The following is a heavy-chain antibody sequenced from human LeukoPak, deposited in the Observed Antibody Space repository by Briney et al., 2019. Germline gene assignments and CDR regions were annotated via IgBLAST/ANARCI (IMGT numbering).Heavy chain of an antibody. CDR2: INEDGSVK. CDR3: ARVGYCSSTSCYTTPNYYYMDV. D-gene: IGHD2-2*02. CDR1: GFTFSRHW. J-gene: IGHJ6*03. V-gene: IGHV3-7*01. Sequence: GGSLRLSCAASGFTFSRHWMDWVRQAPGKGLEWVANINEDGSVKQYVDSVKGRFTISRDNAKNSLYLQMNSLRAEDTAVYYCARVGYCSSTSCYTTPNYYYMDVWGKGTTVTVSS.